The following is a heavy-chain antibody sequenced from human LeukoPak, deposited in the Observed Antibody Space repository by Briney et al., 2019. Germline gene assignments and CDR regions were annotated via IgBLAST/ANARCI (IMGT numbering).Heavy chain of an antibody. CDR2: INHSGST. Sequence: SETLSLTCAVYGGSFSGYYWSWIRQPPGKGLEWIGEINHSGSTNYNPSLKSRVTISVDTSKNQFSLKLSSVTAADTAVYYCARGVFHSGYSLWGQGTLVTVSS. CDR3: ARGVFHSGYSL. J-gene: IGHJ4*02. CDR1: GGSFSGYY. D-gene: IGHD4-23*01. V-gene: IGHV4-34*01.